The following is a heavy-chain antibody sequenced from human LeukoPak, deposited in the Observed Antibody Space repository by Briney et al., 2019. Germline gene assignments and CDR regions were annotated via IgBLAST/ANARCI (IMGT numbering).Heavy chain of an antibody. CDR1: GFTFSDYY. CDR2: ISSSSSYT. D-gene: IGHD2-2*01. Sequence: GGSLRLSCAASGFTFSDYYMSWIRQAPGKGLEWVSYISSSSSYTNCADSVKGRFTISRDNAKNSLYLQMNSLRAEDTAVYYCARAQRYCSSTSCYLYFDYWGQGTLVTVSS. J-gene: IGHJ4*02. CDR3: ARAQRYCSSTSCYLYFDY. V-gene: IGHV3-11*05.